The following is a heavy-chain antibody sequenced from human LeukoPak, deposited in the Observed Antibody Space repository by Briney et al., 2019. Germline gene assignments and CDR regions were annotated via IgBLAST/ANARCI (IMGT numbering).Heavy chain of an antibody. J-gene: IGHJ4*02. Sequence: GGSLRLSCAASGFTFSSYAMHWVRQAPGKGLEWVAVVSYDGSNKYYADSVKGRFTISRDNSKNTLYLQMNSLRAEDTAVYYCARDPFDYWGQGTLVTVSS. CDR3: ARDPFDY. CDR1: GFTFSSYA. CDR2: VSYDGSNK. V-gene: IGHV3-30*01.